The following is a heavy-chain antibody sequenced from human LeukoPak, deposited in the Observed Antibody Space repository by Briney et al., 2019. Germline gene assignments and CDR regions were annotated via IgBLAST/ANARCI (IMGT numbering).Heavy chain of an antibody. J-gene: IGHJ4*02. D-gene: IGHD3-10*01. CDR3: ARWTVRGADIDY. Sequence: GGSLRLSCAASGFTFSDYYMSWIRQAPGKGLGWVSYISSSGSTIYYADSVKGRFTISRDNAKNSLYLQMNSLRAEDTAVYYCARWTVRGADIDYWGQGTLVTVSS. V-gene: IGHV3-11*01. CDR2: ISSSGSTI. CDR1: GFTFSDYY.